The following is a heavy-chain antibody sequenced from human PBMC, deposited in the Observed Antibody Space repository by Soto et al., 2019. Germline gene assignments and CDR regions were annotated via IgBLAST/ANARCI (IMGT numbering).Heavy chain of an antibody. V-gene: IGHV3-9*01. CDR3: ARGRGYSYGWYFDD. D-gene: IGHD5-18*01. Sequence: GGSLRLSCAASGFTFDDYAMHWARQVLGKGLEWVSSISWNSGNIGYADSVKGRFTTSRDNAKNSLYLQMNSLRAEDTALYYCARGRGYSYGWYFDDWGQGTLVTVSS. J-gene: IGHJ4*02. CDR1: GFTFDDYA. CDR2: ISWNSGNI.